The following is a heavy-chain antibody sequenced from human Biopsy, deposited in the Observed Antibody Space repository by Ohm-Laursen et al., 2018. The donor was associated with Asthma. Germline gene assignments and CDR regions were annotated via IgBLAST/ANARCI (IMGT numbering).Heavy chain of an antibody. CDR1: GFAVSRDY. J-gene: IGHJ4*02. Sequence: SLRLSCAASGFAVSRDYMFWVRQAPGKGLEWVSVPHPGGTSHTADSVRGRFTISRDYSKNTLYLQMHSLRAEDTAVYYCARGDSSNWSHYYFDYWGQGTLVTVSS. V-gene: IGHV3-53*01. CDR3: ARGDSSNWSHYYFDY. CDR2: PHPGGTS. D-gene: IGHD3-22*01.